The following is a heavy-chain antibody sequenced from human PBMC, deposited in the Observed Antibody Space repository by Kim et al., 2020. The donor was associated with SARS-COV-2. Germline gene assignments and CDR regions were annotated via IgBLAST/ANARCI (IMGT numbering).Heavy chain of an antibody. Sequence: KLQGRVTMTTDTSTSTAYMELRSLRSDDTAVYYCARKLDSSGYHHPSFDYWGQGTLVTVSS. CDR3: ARKLDSSGYHHPSFDY. V-gene: IGHV1-18*01. J-gene: IGHJ4*02. D-gene: IGHD3-22*01.